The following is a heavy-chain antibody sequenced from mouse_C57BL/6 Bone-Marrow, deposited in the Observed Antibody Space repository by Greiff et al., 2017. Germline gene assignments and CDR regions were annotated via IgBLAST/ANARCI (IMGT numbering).Heavy chain of an antibody. D-gene: IGHD1-1*01. CDR3: ARGDYGSSSYYYAMDY. CDR1: GYTFTSYN. V-gene: IGHV1-12*01. J-gene: IGHJ4*01. CDR2: IYPGNGDT. Sequence: LQQSGAELVRPGASVKMSCKASGYTFTSYNMHWVKQTPRQGLEWIGAIYPGNGDTSYNQKFKGKATLTVDTSSSTAYMQLSSLTSEDSAVYFCARGDYGSSSYYYAMDYWGQGTSVTVSS.